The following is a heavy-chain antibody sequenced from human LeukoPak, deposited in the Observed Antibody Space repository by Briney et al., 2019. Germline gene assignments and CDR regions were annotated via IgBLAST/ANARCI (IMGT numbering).Heavy chain of an antibody. J-gene: IGHJ4*02. Sequence: GGSLRLSCAASGFTFSSYGRHWVGQAPGRGLEWVAVISYDGSNKYYADSVKGRFTISRDNSKNTLYLQMNSLRAEDTAVYYCAKDFFWSGRDAYYFDYWGQGTLVTVSS. D-gene: IGHD3-3*01. CDR3: AKDFFWSGRDAYYFDY. CDR1: GFTFSSYG. V-gene: IGHV3-30*18. CDR2: ISYDGSNK.